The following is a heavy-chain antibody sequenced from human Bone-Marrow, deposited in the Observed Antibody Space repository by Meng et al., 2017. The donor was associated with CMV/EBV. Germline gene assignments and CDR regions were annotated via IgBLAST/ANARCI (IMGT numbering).Heavy chain of an antibody. J-gene: IGHJ4*02. V-gene: IGHV4-39*07. CDR2: LFYGGST. Sequence: TVSGGSISSSGYYWGCIRQSPEKGLEWIGSLFYGGSTSYNPSLKSRVAISMDTSKNQFSLKLRSVTAADTAVYYCASWTRRTNAFDCWGQGTLVTVSS. D-gene: IGHD1/OR15-1a*01. CDR3: ASWTRRTNAFDC. CDR1: GGSISSSGYY.